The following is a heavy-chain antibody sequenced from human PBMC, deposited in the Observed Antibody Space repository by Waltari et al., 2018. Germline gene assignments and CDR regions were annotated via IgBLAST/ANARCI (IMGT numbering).Heavy chain of an antibody. CDR3: AKDSSELERPLRAFDI. J-gene: IGHJ3*02. D-gene: IGHD1-1*01. CDR2: IGYDGSNK. Sequence: QVQLVESGGGVVQPGRSLRLSCAASGFTFSSYGMHWVRQAHGKGLEWVAVIGYDGSNKYYADSVKGRFTISRDNSKNTLYLQMNSLRAEDTAMYYCAKDSSELERPLRAFDIWGQGTMVTVSS. CDR1: GFTFSSYG. V-gene: IGHV3-30*18.